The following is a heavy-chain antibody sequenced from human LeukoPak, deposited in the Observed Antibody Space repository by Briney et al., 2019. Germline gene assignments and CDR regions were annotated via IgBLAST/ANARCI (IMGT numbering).Heavy chain of an antibody. J-gene: IGHJ3*01. Sequence: GGSLRLSCGASGFTLSNYAMSWVRQAPGKGLEWVSTIRASGGQTYYADSVKGRFTISRDNSKNTLYLQMYSLRAEDTAVYYCVEDDESSSWLVFDVWGQGTMITVSS. D-gene: IGHD6-13*01. CDR1: GFTLSNYA. CDR3: VEDDESSSWLVFDV. V-gene: IGHV3-23*01. CDR2: IRASGGQT.